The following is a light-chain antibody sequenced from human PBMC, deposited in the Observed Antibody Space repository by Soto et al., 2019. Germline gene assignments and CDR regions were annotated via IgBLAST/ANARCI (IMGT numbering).Light chain of an antibody. V-gene: IGKV2-28*01. CDR1: QSLLHSNGYNY. J-gene: IGKJ2*01. Sequence: IVMTQSPLSLPVTPGEPASISCRSSQSLLHSNGYNYLDWYLQKPGQSPPLLIYLGSNRASGVPDRCSGSGSGTDFTLKISRVEADDVGVDYCMQALQTKSFGQGTKLEIK. CDR2: LGS. CDR3: MQALQTKS.